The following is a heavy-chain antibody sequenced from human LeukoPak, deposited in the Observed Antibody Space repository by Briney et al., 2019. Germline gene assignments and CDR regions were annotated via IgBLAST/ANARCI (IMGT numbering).Heavy chain of an antibody. V-gene: IGHV3-11*04. CDR2: ISPTGIST. CDR3: VRDFLGESGAGGP. J-gene: IGHJ5*02. Sequence: LSLTCAVYGESFSGYYWTWIRQAPGKGLEWVSSISPTGISTWYADSLKGRFTISRDNARNSLYLEGNGLRAEDAGVFYCVRDFLGESGAGGPWGQGTLVTVSS. D-gene: IGHD3-10*01. CDR1: GESFSGYY.